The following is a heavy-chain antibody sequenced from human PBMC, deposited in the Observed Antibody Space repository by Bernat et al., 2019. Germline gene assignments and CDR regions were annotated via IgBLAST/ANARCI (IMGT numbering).Heavy chain of an antibody. Sequence: QVQLVQSGAEVKKPGSSVKLSCKASGGTFSSYTISWVRQAPGQGLEWMGRIIPILGIANYAQKFQGRVTISADKSTSTAYMELSSLRSEDTGVYYCARVAHGGNDVYWGQGTLVTVSS. CDR1: GGTFSSYT. J-gene: IGHJ4*01. V-gene: IGHV1-69*02. CDR2: IIPILGIA. D-gene: IGHD4-23*01. CDR3: ARVAHGGNDVY.